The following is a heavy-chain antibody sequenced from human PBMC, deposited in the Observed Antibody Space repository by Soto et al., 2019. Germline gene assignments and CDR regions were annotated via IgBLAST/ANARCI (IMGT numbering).Heavy chain of an antibody. D-gene: IGHD6-13*01. CDR1: GGSVSSGSYY. CDR3: VRERAAAGRINWFDP. V-gene: IGHV4-61*01. Sequence: QVQLQESGPGLVKPSETLSLTCTVSGGSVSSGSYYWSWIRQPPGKGLEWIGYIYYSGSTNYNPSLKSRVTISVDTSKNQFSLKLSSVTAADTAVYYCVRERAAAGRINWFDPWGQGTLVTVSS. J-gene: IGHJ5*02. CDR2: IYYSGST.